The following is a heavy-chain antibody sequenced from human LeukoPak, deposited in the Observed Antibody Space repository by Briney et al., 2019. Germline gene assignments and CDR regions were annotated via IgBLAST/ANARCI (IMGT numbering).Heavy chain of an antibody. V-gene: IGHV4-59*01. CDR1: GGSISSYY. J-gene: IGHJ4*02. CDR3: TGYSYGLGHDY. Sequence: SETLSLTCTVSGGSISSYYWSWIRQPPGKGLEWIGYIYYSGSTNYNPSLKSRVTISVDTSKNQFSLRLSSVTAADTAVYYCTGYSYGLGHDYWGQGTLVTVSS. CDR2: IYYSGST. D-gene: IGHD5-18*01.